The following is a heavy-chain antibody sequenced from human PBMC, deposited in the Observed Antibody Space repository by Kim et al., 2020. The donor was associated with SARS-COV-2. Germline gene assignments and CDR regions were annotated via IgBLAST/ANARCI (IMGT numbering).Heavy chain of an antibody. Sequence: GGSLRLSCAASGFTFSSYAMHWVRQAPGKGLEWVAVISYDGSNKYYADSVKGRFTISRDNSKNTLYLQMNSLRAEDTAVYYCARGNYYGSGSYSYGMDVWGQGTTVTVSS. D-gene: IGHD3-10*01. V-gene: IGHV3-30*04. CDR3: ARGNYYGSGSYSYGMDV. CDR2: ISYDGSNK. J-gene: IGHJ6*02. CDR1: GFTFSSYA.